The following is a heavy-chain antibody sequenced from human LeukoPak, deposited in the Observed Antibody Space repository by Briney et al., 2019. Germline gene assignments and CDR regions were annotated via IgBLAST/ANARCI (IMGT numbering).Heavy chain of an antibody. CDR3: ARVRIQLSGYYFDY. Sequence: PSQTLSLTCTVSGGSISSGDYYWSWIRQPPGEGLEWIGYIYYSGSTYYNPSLKSRVTISVDTSKNQFSLKLSSVTAADTAVYYCARVRIQLSGYYFDYWGQGTLVTVSS. J-gene: IGHJ4*02. D-gene: IGHD5-18*01. CDR2: IYYSGST. V-gene: IGHV4-30-4*08. CDR1: GGSISSGDYY.